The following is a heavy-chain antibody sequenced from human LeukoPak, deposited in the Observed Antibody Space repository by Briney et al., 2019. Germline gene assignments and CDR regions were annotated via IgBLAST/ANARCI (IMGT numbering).Heavy chain of an antibody. D-gene: IGHD6-19*01. CDR3: ARVKQWLVPPTYYYYYMDV. CDR2: INPTSGGT. J-gene: IGHJ6*03. Sequence: ASVKVACKAAGYTFTDYYIHWVRQAHGQGLEWVGWINPTSGGTTYAQRFQGRVTVTRDTSISTAYMELTRLRSDDTAVYYCARVKQWLVPPTYYYYYMDVWGKGTTVTVSS. CDR1: GYTFTDYY. V-gene: IGHV1-2*02.